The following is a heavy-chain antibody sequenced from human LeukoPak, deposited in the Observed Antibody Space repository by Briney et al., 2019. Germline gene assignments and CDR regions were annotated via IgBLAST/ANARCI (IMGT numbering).Heavy chain of an antibody. V-gene: IGHV3-23*01. CDR3: AKEGRANWGSSGPMDV. J-gene: IGHJ6*03. CDR2: ISGSGGST. CDR1: GLTFSSYA. Sequence: TGGSLRLSCAASGLTFSSYAMSWVRQAPGKGLEWVSAISGSGGSTYYADSVKGRFTISRDNSKNTLYLQMNSLRAEDTAVYYCAKEGRANWGSSGPMDVWGKGTTVTVSS. D-gene: IGHD7-27*01.